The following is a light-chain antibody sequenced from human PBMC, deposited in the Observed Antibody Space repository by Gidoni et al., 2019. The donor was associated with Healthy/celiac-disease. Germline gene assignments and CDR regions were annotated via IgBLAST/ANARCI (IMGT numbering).Light chain of an antibody. V-gene: IGKV1-33*01. CDR1: QDISNY. Sequence: DIQMTQSPSSLSASVGDRVTITCQASQDISNYLNWYQQKPGKAPKLLIYDASNLETVVPSRFSGSGSGTDFTFTISSLQPEDMATYYCQQYDNLLSITFGQGTRLEIK. CDR2: DAS. CDR3: QQYDNLLSIT. J-gene: IGKJ5*01.